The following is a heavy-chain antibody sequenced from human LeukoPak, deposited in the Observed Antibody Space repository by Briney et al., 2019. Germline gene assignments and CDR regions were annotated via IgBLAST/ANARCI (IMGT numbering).Heavy chain of an antibody. CDR3: ARGIAAAGIGFDY. CDR2: MNPNSGGT. CDR1: GYTFTSYD. Sequence: GASVKVSCKASGYTFTSYDINWVRQATGQGLEWMGWMNPNSGGTNYAQKFQGRVTMTRDTSISTAYMELSRLRSDDTAVYYCARGIAAAGIGFDYWGQGTLVTVSS. J-gene: IGHJ4*02. D-gene: IGHD6-13*01. V-gene: IGHV1-2*02.